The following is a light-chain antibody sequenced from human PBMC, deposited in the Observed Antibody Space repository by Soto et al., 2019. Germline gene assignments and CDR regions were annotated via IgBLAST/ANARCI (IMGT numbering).Light chain of an antibody. Sequence: EIVMTQSPATLSVSPGERATVSCRARQSISSKLAWYQHRPGQAPRLLIYDASTRATGIPARFSGCGSGTEFALTISSLQSEDCAVSYCQEYNSWPPLTFGGGTKVEIK. J-gene: IGKJ4*01. CDR1: QSISSK. CDR3: QEYNSWPPLT. CDR2: DAS. V-gene: IGKV3-15*01.